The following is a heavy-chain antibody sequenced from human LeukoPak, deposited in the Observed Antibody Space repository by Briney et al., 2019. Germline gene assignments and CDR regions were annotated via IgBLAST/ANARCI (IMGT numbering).Heavy chain of an antibody. CDR2: IIPILGIA. CDR3: ARDARYYYDSSGPTGWFDP. D-gene: IGHD3-22*01. J-gene: IGHJ5*02. V-gene: IGHV1-69*04. Sequence: VASVKVSCKASGGTFSSYAICWVRQAPGQGLEWMGRIIPILGIANYAQKFQGRVTITADKSTSTAYMELSSLRSEDTAVYYCARDARYYYDSSGPTGWFDPWGQGTLVTVSS. CDR1: GGTFSSYA.